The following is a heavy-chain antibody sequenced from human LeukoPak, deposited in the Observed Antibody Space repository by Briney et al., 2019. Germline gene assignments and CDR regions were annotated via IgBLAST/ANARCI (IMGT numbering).Heavy chain of an antibody. CDR1: AFTFTNYW. V-gene: IGHV3-74*01. J-gene: IGHJ2*01. D-gene: IGHD1-26*01. CDR3: TRGKVGTWGYFDL. CDR2: INSNGSRT. Sequence: GGSLRLSCAASAFTFTNYWMHWVRQAPGKGLVWVSRINSNGSRTNYADSVKGRFTISRDNAKNTVYLQMNSLTDEDTAIYYCTRGKVGTWGYFDLWGRGTLVTVSS.